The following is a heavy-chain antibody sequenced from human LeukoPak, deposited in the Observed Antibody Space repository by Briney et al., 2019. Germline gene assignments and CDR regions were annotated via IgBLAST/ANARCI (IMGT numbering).Heavy chain of an antibody. CDR3: ARRRAPVTRISSFDM. Sequence: GGSLRLSCGASGFTFRLYPMHWVRQPPGKGLEYVCSIGSNGGNPFYANCVKGRFTISRDNYKHTLYLQITSLSGGAAAVYYCARRRAPVTRISSFDMWGQGTMVTVSS. J-gene: IGHJ3*02. V-gene: IGHV3-64*01. CDR2: IGSNGGNP. CDR1: GFTFRLYP. D-gene: IGHD2/OR15-2a*01.